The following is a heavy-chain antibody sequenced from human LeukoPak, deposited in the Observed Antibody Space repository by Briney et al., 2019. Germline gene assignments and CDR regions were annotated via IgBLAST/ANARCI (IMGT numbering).Heavy chain of an antibody. D-gene: IGHD2-8*02. J-gene: IGHJ4*02. CDR2: INRSGGNP. CDR1: GFTFEDYG. CDR3: ARVSGGALDY. Sequence: GGSLRLSCAASGFTFEDYGMTWVRQAPGRGLEWVSNINRSGGNPGYADSVKGRFTVSRDNAKNSLYLQMNSLRAEDTALYYCARVSGGALDYWGQGTLVTVSS. V-gene: IGHV3-20*04.